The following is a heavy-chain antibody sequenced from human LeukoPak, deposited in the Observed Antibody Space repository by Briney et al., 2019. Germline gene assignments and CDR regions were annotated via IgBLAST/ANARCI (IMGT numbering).Heavy chain of an antibody. J-gene: IGHJ4*02. CDR2: IKYDGSVT. D-gene: IGHD6-13*01. CDR3: ARDKAAGGDY. CDR1: GFTFSSYW. Sequence: GGSLRLSCAASGFTFSSYWMHWVRQAPGKGLVWVSRIKYDGSVTAYADSVRGRFTISRDNAKNTLYLQMNSLRAEDTAVYYCARDKAAGGDYWGQGTLATVSS. V-gene: IGHV3-74*01.